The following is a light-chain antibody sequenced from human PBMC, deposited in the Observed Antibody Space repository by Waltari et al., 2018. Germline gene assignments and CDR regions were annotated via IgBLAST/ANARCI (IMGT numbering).Light chain of an antibody. CDR3: QTGGHGTWV. CDR1: SGHSSNI. V-gene: IGLV4-69*01. CDR2: VNSDGSH. Sequence: QLVVTQSPSASASLGASVKLTCTLSSGHSSNIIAWLQQQPEKGPRYLMKVNSDGSHSRGDGIPVSFSGSSSGAERRRTISSLQAGDEADYYCQTGGHGTWVFGGGTKLTVL. J-gene: IGLJ3*02.